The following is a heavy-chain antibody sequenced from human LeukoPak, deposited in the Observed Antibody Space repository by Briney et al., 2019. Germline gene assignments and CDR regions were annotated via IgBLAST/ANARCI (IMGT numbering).Heavy chain of an antibody. Sequence: SETLSLACSVSGGSITSTDFWWGWIRQPPGKGLEWITNFYYNGSPYNNPSLEGRVTISVDASKNQFSLKLSSVTAADTAIYYCARRGQRTAWSFDYWGQGTLVTVSS. J-gene: IGHJ4*02. V-gene: IGHV4-39*01. CDR3: ARRGQRTAWSFDY. D-gene: IGHD3-3*01. CDR1: GGSITSTDFW. CDR2: FYYNGSP.